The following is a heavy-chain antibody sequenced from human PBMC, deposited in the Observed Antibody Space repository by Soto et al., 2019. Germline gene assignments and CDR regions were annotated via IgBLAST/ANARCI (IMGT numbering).Heavy chain of an antibody. CDR2: IWYDGSNK. CDR1: GFTFSSYG. Sequence: PGGSLRLSCAASGFTFSSYGMHWVRQAPGKGLEWVAVIWYDGSNKYYADSVKGRFTISRDNSKNTLYLQMNSLRAEDTAVYYCARDYYDSSDHTPFDYWGQGTLVTVSS. CDR3: ARDYYDSSDHTPFDY. V-gene: IGHV3-33*01. J-gene: IGHJ4*02. D-gene: IGHD3-22*01.